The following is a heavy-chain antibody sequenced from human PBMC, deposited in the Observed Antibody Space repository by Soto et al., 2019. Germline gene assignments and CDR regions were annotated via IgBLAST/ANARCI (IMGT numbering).Heavy chain of an antibody. CDR2: IYYSGST. CDR1: GGSISSGGYY. V-gene: IGHV4-31*03. Sequence: SETLSLTCTVSGGSISSGGYYWSWIRQHPGKGLEWIGYIYYSGSTYYNPSLKSRVTISVDTSKNQFSLKLSSVTAADTAVYYCARGGYYDSSGSRNYHCYGMNVWGQGTTVTVSS. CDR3: ARGGYYDSSGSRNYHCYGMNV. J-gene: IGHJ6*02. D-gene: IGHD3-22*01.